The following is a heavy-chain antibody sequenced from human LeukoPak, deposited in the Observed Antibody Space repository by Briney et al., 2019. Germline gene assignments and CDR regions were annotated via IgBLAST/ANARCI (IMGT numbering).Heavy chain of an antibody. CDR2: ISSSSSYI. D-gene: IGHD5-12*01. CDR1: GFTFSRYS. Sequence: GGSLRLSCAPSGFTFSRYSMNWVREAPGEGLEWASSISSSSSYIYYADSVKGRFTISRDNAKNSLYLQMNSLRAEGTAVYYCARRYSGYDSGWFDPWGQGTLVTVSS. CDR3: ARRYSGYDSGWFDP. V-gene: IGHV3-21*01. J-gene: IGHJ5*02.